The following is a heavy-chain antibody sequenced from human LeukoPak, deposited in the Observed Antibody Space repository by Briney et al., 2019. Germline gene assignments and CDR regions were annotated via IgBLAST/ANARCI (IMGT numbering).Heavy chain of an antibody. V-gene: IGHV1-46*01. CDR2: INPSGGST. CDR3: ARSVGATTWIDY. D-gene: IGHD1-26*01. J-gene: IGHJ4*02. CDR1: GYTFTSYY. Sequence: ASVKVSCKASGYTFTSYYMHWVRQAPGQGLEWMGIINPSGGSTSYAQKFQGRATMTRDTSTSTVYMELSSLRPEDTAVYYCARSVGATTWIDYWGQGTLVTVSS.